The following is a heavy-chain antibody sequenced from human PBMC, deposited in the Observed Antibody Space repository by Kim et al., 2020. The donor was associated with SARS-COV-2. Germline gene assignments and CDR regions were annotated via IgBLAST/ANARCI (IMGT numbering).Heavy chain of an antibody. J-gene: IGHJ6*02. CDR3: ARSHFLEWLLSVDVDYYYGMDV. Sequence: SETLSLTCAVSGGSISSSNWWSWVRQPPGKGLEWIGEIYHSGSTNYNPSLKSRVTISVDKSKNQFSLKLSSVTAADTAVYYCARSHFLEWLLSVDVDYYYGMDVWGQGTTVTVSS. CDR1: GGSISSSNW. D-gene: IGHD3-3*01. CDR2: IYHSGST. V-gene: IGHV4-4*02.